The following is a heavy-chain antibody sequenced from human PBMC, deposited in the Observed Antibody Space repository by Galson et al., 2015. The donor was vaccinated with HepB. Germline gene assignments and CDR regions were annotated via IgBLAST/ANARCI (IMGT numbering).Heavy chain of an antibody. CDR3: ARCPFRNYYDSGTYFDF. V-gene: IGHV3-48*04. J-gene: IGHJ4*02. Sequence: SLRLSCAASDFSFSSYSFNWVRQAPGKGLQWISYISSGGESIYYADSVKGRFTISRDNAKNSLYLQMNSLRVDDTAVYYCARCPFRNYYDSGTYFDFWGQGTPATVSP. CDR1: DFSFSSYS. D-gene: IGHD3-10*01. CDR2: ISSGGESI.